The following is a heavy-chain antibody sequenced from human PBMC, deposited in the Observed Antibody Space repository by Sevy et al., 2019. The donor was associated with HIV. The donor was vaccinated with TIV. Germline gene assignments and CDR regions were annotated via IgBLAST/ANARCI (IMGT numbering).Heavy chain of an antibody. CDR3: ARGKSGYGYGLDY. CDR1: GLTVSSNY. CDR2: IYIAGTT. Sequence: GGSLRLSCAASGLTVSSNYMSWVRQAPGKGLEWVSVIYIAGTTYHADSVKGRFTISRDNSKNTLYLQMNSLRAEYTAVYYCARGKSGYGYGLDYWGQGTLVTVSS. J-gene: IGHJ4*02. D-gene: IGHD5-18*01. V-gene: IGHV3-66*01.